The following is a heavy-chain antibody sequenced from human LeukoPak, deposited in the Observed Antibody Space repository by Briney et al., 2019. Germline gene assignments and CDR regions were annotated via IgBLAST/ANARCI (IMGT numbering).Heavy chain of an antibody. CDR1: GFTSSSYS. Sequence: GGSLRLSCAASGFTSSSYSMNWVRQAPGKGLEWVSSIGSSSNSIYYTDSVKGRFTISRDNAKNSLYLQMNSLRAEDTAVYYCARELPTEAFDYWGQGTLVTVSS. V-gene: IGHV3-21*01. J-gene: IGHJ4*02. CDR3: ARELPTEAFDY. D-gene: IGHD1-26*01. CDR2: IGSSSNSI.